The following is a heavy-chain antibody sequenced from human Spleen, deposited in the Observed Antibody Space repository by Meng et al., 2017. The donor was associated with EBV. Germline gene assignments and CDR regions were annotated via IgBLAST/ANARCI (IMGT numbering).Heavy chain of an antibody. J-gene: IGHJ4*02. Sequence: QVQLVQSGAEGKKPGASVKVSCKASGYSFTNYGITWVRPAPGQGLEWMGRISAYNGDTNYAQKFQDRVTMTTDTSTSTAYMELRSLKSDDTAVYYCARDDCSGGTCYIYWGQGTLVTVYS. CDR2: ISAYNGDT. D-gene: IGHD2-15*01. CDR3: ARDDCSGGTCYIY. CDR1: GYSFTNYG. V-gene: IGHV1-18*01.